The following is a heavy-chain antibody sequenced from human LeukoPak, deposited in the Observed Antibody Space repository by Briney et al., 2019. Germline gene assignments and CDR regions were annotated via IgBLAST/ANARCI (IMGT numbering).Heavy chain of an antibody. D-gene: IGHD2-2*01. J-gene: IGHJ4*02. CDR3: AVVPAAQQPT. CDR2: INSDGSST. V-gene: IGHV3-74*01. Sequence: GGSLRLSCAASGFTFSSYWMHWVRQAPGKGLVWVSRINSDGSSTYYADSVKGRFTISRDNSKNTLYLQMNSLRAEDTAVYYCAVVPAAQQPTWGQGTLVTVSS. CDR1: GFTFSSYW.